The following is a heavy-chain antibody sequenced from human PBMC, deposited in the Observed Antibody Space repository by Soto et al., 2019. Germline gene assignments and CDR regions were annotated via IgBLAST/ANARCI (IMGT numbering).Heavy chain of an antibody. J-gene: IGHJ3*02. CDR3: ARVQGGNKTYNDAFDI. D-gene: IGHD1-20*01. CDR2: VYYGGST. V-gene: IGHV4-39*07. Sequence: SETLSLTCTVSGGSISSSSYYWGWIRQHPGKGLEWIGNVYYGGSTYYNPSLKSRVTISVETSKNQFSLKLSSVTAADTAVYYCARVQGGNKTYNDAFDIWGQGTMVTVSS. CDR1: GGSISSSSYY.